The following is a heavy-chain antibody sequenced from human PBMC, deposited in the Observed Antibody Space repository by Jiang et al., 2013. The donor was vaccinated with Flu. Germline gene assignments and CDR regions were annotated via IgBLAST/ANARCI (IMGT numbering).Heavy chain of an antibody. CDR2: VSYDGSNK. V-gene: IGHV3-30*18. Sequence: RLSCAASGFTFRSYGMHWVRQAPGKGLEWVAVVSYDGSNKYYGDSVKGRFTISRDDSKNMVYLQMNSLRGEDTAVYHCAKSGLSSSYRRFQHWGQGTLVTVSS. J-gene: IGHJ1*01. CDR3: AKSGLSSSYRRFQH. CDR1: GFTFRSYG. D-gene: IGHD6-13*01.